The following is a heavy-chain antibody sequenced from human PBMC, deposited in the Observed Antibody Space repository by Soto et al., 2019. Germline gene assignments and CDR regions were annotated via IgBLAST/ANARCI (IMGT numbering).Heavy chain of an antibody. CDR1: GFTFNNYA. CDR3: AKGRGGSGSLTPRVDF. CDR2: ISGGGDNT. V-gene: IGHV3-23*04. D-gene: IGHD3-10*01. J-gene: IGHJ4*02. Sequence: EVQLVESGGGLVQPGGSLRLSCAASGFTFNNYAMTWVRQAPGKGLEWVSAISGGGDNTSYADSVKGRFTVSSDGSKNTLYLQMSSLRAEDTALYYCAKGRGGSGSLTPRVDFWGQGTLVTVSS.